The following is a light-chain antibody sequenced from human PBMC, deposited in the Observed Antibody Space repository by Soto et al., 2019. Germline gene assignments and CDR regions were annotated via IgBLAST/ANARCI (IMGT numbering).Light chain of an antibody. CDR1: QSVNGW. CDR2: EAS. Sequence: IQMTQSPSTMSASVGDRVTITCRASQSVNGWLAWYQQKQGKAPKLLISEASSLDSGVPSRFSGSGSGTEDVLSISSLKTEDCATYYCQQANSFPLTFGGGTKVDIK. V-gene: IGKV1-5*01. CDR3: QQANSFPLT. J-gene: IGKJ4*01.